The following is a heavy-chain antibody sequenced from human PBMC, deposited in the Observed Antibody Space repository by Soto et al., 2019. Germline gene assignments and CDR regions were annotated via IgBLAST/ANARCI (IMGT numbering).Heavy chain of an antibody. Sequence: TGGSLRLSCAASGFTFSSYSMNWVRQAPGKGLEWVSSISSSSSYIYYADSVKGRFTISRDNAKNSLYLQMNSLRAEDTAVYYCARLICDSTSCPRHYSDSWGQGTPVTVSS. J-gene: IGHJ4*02. V-gene: IGHV3-21*01. CDR1: GFTFSSYS. CDR3: ARLICDSTSCPRHYSDS. D-gene: IGHD2-2*01. CDR2: ISSSSSYI.